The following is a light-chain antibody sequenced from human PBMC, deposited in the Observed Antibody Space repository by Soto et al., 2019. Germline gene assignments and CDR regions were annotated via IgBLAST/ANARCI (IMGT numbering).Light chain of an antibody. CDR2: LNSDGSH. Sequence: QPVLTQSPSASASLGASVKLTCTLSSGHSRYAIAWHQQQPEKGPRYLMKLNSDGSHSKGDGIPDRFSGSSSGAERYLTISSLQSEDEADYYCQTGGTGMVLGVGTKLTVL. J-gene: IGLJ2*01. V-gene: IGLV4-69*01. CDR1: SGHSRYA. CDR3: QTGGTGMV.